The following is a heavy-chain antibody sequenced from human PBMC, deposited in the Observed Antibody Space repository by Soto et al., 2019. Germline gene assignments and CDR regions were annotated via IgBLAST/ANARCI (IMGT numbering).Heavy chain of an antibody. CDR2: INAGNGNT. J-gene: IGHJ4*02. CDR1: GYTFTSYA. D-gene: IGHD6-19*01. CDR3: ARAVAVPADFDY. Sequence: QVQLVQSGAEEKKPGASVKVSCKASGYTFTSYAMHWVRQAPGQRLEWMGWINAGNGNTKYSQKFQGRVTITRDTSASTAYMELSSLRSEVTAVYYCARAVAVPADFDYWCQGTLVTVSS. V-gene: IGHV1-3*05.